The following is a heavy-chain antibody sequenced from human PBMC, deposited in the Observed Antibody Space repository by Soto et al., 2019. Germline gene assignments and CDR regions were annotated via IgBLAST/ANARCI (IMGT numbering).Heavy chain of an antibody. D-gene: IGHD6-25*01. CDR3: ARGVEQRLGRIAFDI. V-gene: IGHV3-11*06. CDR1: GFTFSDYY. Sequence: GGSLRLSCAASGFTFSDYYMSWIRQAPGKGLEWVSYYADSVKGRFTISRDNSKNTLYVDMNSLRVEDTAVYYCARGVEQRLGRIAFDIWGRGTMVTVSS. J-gene: IGHJ3*02.